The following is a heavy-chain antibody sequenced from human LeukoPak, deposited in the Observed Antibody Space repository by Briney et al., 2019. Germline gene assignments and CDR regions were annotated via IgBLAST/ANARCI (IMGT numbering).Heavy chain of an antibody. V-gene: IGHV3-43D*03. D-gene: IGHD3-10*01. CDR3: AKTAYGSGRFGYMDV. J-gene: IGHJ6*03. CDR2: ISWDGGST. CDR1: GSTLDDYA. Sequence: GGSLRLSWAASGSTLDDYAMHWVRQAPGKGLEWDSLISWDGGSTYYADSVKGRFTISRDNSKNSLYLQMSSLRAEDTALYFCAKTAYGSGRFGYMDVWGKGTTVTVSS.